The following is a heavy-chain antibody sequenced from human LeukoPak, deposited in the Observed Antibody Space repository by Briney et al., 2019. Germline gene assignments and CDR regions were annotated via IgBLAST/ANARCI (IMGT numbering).Heavy chain of an antibody. CDR1: GYTFIGHY. CDR2: INPNSGGT. CDR3: ARVERGYSYGPFASSPSYYMDV. V-gene: IGHV1-2*02. J-gene: IGHJ6*03. D-gene: IGHD5-18*01. Sequence: ASVKVSCKTSGYTFIGHYIHWVRQAPGQGLEWMGWINPNSGGTNYAQKFQGRVTMTRDTSISTAYMELSRLRSDDTAVYYCARVERGYSYGPFASSPSYYMDVWGKGTTVTISS.